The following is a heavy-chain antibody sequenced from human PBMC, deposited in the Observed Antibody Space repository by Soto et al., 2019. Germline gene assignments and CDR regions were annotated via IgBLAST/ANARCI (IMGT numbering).Heavy chain of an antibody. CDR2: ISAYNGNT. J-gene: IGHJ6*02. D-gene: IGHD5-18*01. Sequence: ASVKVSCKASGYTFTSYGISWVRQAPGQGLEWMGWISAYNGNTNYAQKFQGRVTMTEDTSTDTAYMELSSLRSEDTAVYYCATGGYSYGPYYYGMDVWGQGTTVTVSS. CDR1: GYTFTSYG. V-gene: IGHV1-18*04. CDR3: ATGGYSYGPYYYGMDV.